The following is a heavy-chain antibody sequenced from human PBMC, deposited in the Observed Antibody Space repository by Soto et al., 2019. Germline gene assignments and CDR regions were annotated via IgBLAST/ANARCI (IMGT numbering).Heavy chain of an antibody. CDR2: IIPIFGTA. CDR3: ARLAFITGTPTNDY. Sequence: SVKVSCKASGGTFSSYSISWVRQAPGQGLEWMGGIIPIFGTANYAQKFQGRVTITADESTSTAYMELSSLRSEDTAVYYCARLAFITGTPTNDYWGQGTLVTVSS. D-gene: IGHD1-20*01. CDR1: GGTFSSYS. V-gene: IGHV1-69*13. J-gene: IGHJ4*02.